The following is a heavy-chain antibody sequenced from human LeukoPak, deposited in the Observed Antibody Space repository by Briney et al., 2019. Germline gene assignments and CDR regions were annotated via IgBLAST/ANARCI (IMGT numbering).Heavy chain of an antibody. V-gene: IGHV1-69*13. CDR3: ARDNSPSMVGEKLDY. CDR2: IIPIFGTA. J-gene: IGHJ4*02. D-gene: IGHD2-8*01. CDR1: GGTFSSYA. Sequence: SVKVSCKASGGTFSSYAISWVRQAPGQGLEWMGGIIPIFGTASYAQKFQGRVTITADESTSTAYMELSSLRSEDTAVYYCARDNSPSMVGEKLDYWGQGTLVTVSS.